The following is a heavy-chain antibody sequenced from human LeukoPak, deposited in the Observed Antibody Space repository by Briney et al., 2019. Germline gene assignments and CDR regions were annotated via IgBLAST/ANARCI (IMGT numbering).Heavy chain of an antibody. CDR2: ISSFGGST. V-gene: IGHV3-23*01. CDR1: GFTFSTYA. CDR3: AKDTSWVAGNFDY. J-gene: IGHJ4*02. D-gene: IGHD6-19*01. Sequence: GGSLRLSCAASGFTFSTYAMSWVRQAPGEGLEWVSAISSFGGSTYYADSVKGRFTISRDNSKNTLYLQMNSLRAEDTAVYYCAKDTSWVAGNFDYWGQGTLVTVSS.